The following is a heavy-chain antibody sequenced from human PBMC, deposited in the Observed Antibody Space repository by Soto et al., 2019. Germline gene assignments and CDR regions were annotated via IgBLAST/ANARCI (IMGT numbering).Heavy chain of an antibody. D-gene: IGHD4-17*01. V-gene: IGHV1-2*04. Sequence: QVQLVQSGAEVKKPGASVRVSCKASGYSFSAYYIHWMRQAPGQGLEWMGWINPNSGGTKFAQKCQGWVTMTRDTSISTAYMELSRLKSDDTAVYFCARESGGTTATLDYYYFYMDGWGKGTTVTVSS. CDR3: ARESGGTTATLDYYYFYMDG. CDR2: INPNSGGT. J-gene: IGHJ6*03. CDR1: GYSFSAYY.